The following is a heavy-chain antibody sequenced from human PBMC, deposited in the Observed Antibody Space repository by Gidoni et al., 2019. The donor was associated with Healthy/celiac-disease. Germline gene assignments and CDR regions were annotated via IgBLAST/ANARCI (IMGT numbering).Heavy chain of an antibody. D-gene: IGHD3-3*01. CDR3: AALDLAFDI. CDR2: IWYDGSNK. CDR1: GFTFSSYG. J-gene: IGHJ3*02. V-gene: IGHV3-33*01. Sequence: QVQLVESGGGVVQPGRSLRLSCAAAGFTFSSYGMHWVRQAPGKGLEWVAVIWYDGSNKYYADSVKGRFTISRDNSKNTLYLQMNSLRAEDTAVYYCAALDLAFDIWGQGTMVTVSS.